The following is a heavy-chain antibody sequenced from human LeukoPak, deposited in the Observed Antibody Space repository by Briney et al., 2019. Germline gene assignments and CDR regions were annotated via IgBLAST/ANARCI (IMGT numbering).Heavy chain of an antibody. CDR2: IKQDGSEK. J-gene: IGHJ4*02. CDR1: GFTFSSYW. CDR3: ARDIVAGTPDYFDH. V-gene: IGHV3-7*01. D-gene: IGHD1/OR15-1a*01. Sequence: GGSLRLSCAASGFTFSSYWMSWVRQAPGKGLEWVANIKQDGSEKYYVDSVKGRFTISRDNSENMLYLQMNSLRPEDTAVYYCARDIVAGTPDYFDHWSPGTLVTVSS.